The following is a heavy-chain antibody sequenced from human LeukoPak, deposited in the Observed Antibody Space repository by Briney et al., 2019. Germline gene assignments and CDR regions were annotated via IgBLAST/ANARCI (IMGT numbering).Heavy chain of an antibody. Sequence: SETLSLTCTVSGGSISNYYWSWVRQPPGKGLEWIGYIYYSGSTNYNPSLKSRVTISVDTSKNQFSLKLSSVTAADTAVYYCARGVVTRPYYYYYMDVWGKGTTVTISS. D-gene: IGHD4-23*01. CDR1: GGSISNYY. CDR3: ARGVVTRPYYYYYMDV. J-gene: IGHJ6*03. CDR2: IYYSGST. V-gene: IGHV4-59*01.